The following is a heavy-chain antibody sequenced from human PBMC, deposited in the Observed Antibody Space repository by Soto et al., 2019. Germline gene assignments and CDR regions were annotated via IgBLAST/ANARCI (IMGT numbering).Heavy chain of an antibody. Sequence: EVQLVQSGAEVKKPGESLRISCKGSGYSFTSYWISWVRQMPGKGLEWMGRIDPSDSYTNYSPSFQGHVTISADKSISTAYQQWSSLMASDTAMYYCARLEAAAGDNDLSFDYWGQGTLVTVSS. V-gene: IGHV5-10-1*01. D-gene: IGHD6-13*01. J-gene: IGHJ4*02. CDR2: IDPSDSYT. CDR3: ARLEAAAGDNDLSFDY. CDR1: GYSFTSYW.